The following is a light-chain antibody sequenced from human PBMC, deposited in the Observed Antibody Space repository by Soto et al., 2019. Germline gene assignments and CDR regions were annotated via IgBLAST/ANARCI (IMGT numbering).Light chain of an antibody. J-gene: IGLJ1*01. V-gene: IGLV2-14*01. CDR2: EVN. Sequence: QSALXQPASVSGSPGQSITISCTGTNSDVGGYNYVSWYQQHPGKAPKLMMYEVNNRPSAVSNRFSGSRSGNTASLTISGLQAEDEADYYCSSYTSSTTYVFGTGTKVTVL. CDR3: SSYTSSTTYV. CDR1: NSDVGGYNY.